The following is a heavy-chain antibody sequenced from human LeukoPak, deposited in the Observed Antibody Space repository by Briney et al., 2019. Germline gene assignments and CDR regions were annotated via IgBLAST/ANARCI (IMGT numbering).Heavy chain of an antibody. Sequence: GGSLRLSCAASGFTFSSYSMNWVRQAPGKGLEWVSYISSSSSTIYYADSVKGRFTTSRDNAKNSLYLQMNSLRAEDTAVYYCARAAPRHYYDSSGASWFDPWGQGTLVTVSS. V-gene: IGHV3-48*04. D-gene: IGHD3-22*01. J-gene: IGHJ5*02. CDR1: GFTFSSYS. CDR3: ARAAPRHYYDSSGASWFDP. CDR2: ISSSSSTI.